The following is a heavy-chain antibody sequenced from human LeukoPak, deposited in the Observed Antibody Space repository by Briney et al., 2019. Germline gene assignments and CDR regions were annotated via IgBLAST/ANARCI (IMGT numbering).Heavy chain of an antibody. CDR3: ARPTNGVQGFDP. Sequence: PSETLSLTCTVSGGSISSSSYYWGWIRQPPGKGLEWIGSIYYSGSTYYNPSLKSRVTISVDTSKNQFSLKLSSVTAADTAVYYCARPTNGVQGFDPWGQGTLVTVSS. CDR2: IYYSGST. D-gene: IGHD1-1*01. V-gene: IGHV4-39*01. J-gene: IGHJ5*02. CDR1: GGSISSSSYY.